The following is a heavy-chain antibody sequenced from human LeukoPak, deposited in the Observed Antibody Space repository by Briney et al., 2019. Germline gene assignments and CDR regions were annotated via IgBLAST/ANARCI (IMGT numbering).Heavy chain of an antibody. CDR3: ARGSGGYFDRNHFGY. CDR1: GFTFSSYS. CDR2: IRSSSSYI. Sequence: GGSLRLSCAASGFTFSSYSMNWVRQAPGKGLEWVSSIRSSSSYIYYADSVKGRFTISRDNAKNSLYLQMNSLRAEDTAVYYCARGSGGYFDRNHFGYWGQGTLVTVSS. D-gene: IGHD3-9*01. V-gene: IGHV3-21*01. J-gene: IGHJ4*02.